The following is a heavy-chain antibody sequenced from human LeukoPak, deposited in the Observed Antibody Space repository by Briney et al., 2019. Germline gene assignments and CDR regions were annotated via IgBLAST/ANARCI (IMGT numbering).Heavy chain of an antibody. Sequence: ASVKVSCKASGYTFTTYGISWVRQAPGQGLEWMGWISAYNGNTNYAQKLQGRVTMTTDTSTSTAYMELRSLRSDDTAVYYCARDPNIVVVVAAKGPAFDYWGQGTLVTVSS. CDR2: ISAYNGNT. CDR1: GYTFTTYG. J-gene: IGHJ4*02. V-gene: IGHV1-18*01. CDR3: ARDPNIVVVVAAKGPAFDY. D-gene: IGHD2-15*01.